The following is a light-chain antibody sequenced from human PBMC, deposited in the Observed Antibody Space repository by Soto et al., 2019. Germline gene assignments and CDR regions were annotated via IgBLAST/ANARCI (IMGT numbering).Light chain of an antibody. J-gene: IGLJ1*01. CDR3: AAWDDSLNGLYV. CDR2: SNN. Sequence: QSVVTQPRTASGTPGQRVTTSCSGSSSNIGSNTVNWYQQLPGTAPKLLIYSNNQRPSGVPDRFSGSKSGTSASLAISGLQSEDEADYYCAAWDDSLNGLYVFGTGTKVTVL. V-gene: IGLV1-44*01. CDR1: SSNIGSNT.